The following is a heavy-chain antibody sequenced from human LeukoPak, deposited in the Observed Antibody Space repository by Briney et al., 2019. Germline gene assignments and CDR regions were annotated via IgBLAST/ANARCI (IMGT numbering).Heavy chain of an antibody. CDR2: IIPIFGTA. Sequence: GASVKVSCKASGGTFSSYAINWVRQAPGQGLEWMGGIIPIFGTANYAQKFQGRVTITTDESTSTAYMELSSLRSEDTAVYYCAGRRCGGDCYSGYYYYMDVWGKGTTVTVSS. D-gene: IGHD2-21*02. CDR1: GGTFSSYA. V-gene: IGHV1-69*05. J-gene: IGHJ6*03. CDR3: AGRRCGGDCYSGYYYYMDV.